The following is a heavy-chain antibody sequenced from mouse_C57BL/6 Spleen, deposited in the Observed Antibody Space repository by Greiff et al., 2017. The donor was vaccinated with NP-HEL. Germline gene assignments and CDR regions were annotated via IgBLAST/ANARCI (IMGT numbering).Heavy chain of an antibody. CDR2: ISSGSSTI. CDR3: ARPFITTVVAPYFDY. J-gene: IGHJ2*01. Sequence: EVQLVESGGGLVKPGGSLKLSCAASGFTFSDYGMHWVRQAPEKGLEWVAYISSGSSTIYYADTVKGRFTISSDNAKNTLFLQMTSLRSEDTAKYYCARPFITTVVAPYFDYWGQGTTLTVSS. CDR1: GFTFSDYG. V-gene: IGHV5-17*01. D-gene: IGHD1-1*01.